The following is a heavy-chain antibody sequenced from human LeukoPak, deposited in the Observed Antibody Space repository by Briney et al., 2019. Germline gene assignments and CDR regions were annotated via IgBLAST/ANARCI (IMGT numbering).Heavy chain of an antibody. Sequence: GGSLRLSCAASGFTVSSNYMSWVRQAPGKGLEWVAVMSYDGSTKYYADSVKGRFTISRDNSKNTLFLQMNSLRPEDTAVYYCAKEEIAYDSSGYEGYWGQGTLVTVSS. V-gene: IGHV3-30*18. J-gene: IGHJ4*02. D-gene: IGHD3-22*01. CDR1: GFTVSSNY. CDR3: AKEEIAYDSSGYEGY. CDR2: MSYDGSTK.